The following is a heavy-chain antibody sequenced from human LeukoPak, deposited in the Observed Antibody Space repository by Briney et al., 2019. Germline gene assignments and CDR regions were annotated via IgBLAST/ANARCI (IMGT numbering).Heavy chain of an antibody. CDR1: VFTFTRCA. CDR2: LSFYVDIT. Sequence: GGSLTLSCAASVFTFTRCAMMCLRRSPGKGVECVSGLSFYVDITYYADSVKGRFTISRDNSKSTLFLQMNSLRAEDTAVYYCARFSRSYCSSTGCSKYFDYWGQGTLVTVSS. V-gene: IGHV3-23*01. D-gene: IGHD2-2*01. CDR3: ARFSRSYCSSTGCSKYFDY. J-gene: IGHJ4*02.